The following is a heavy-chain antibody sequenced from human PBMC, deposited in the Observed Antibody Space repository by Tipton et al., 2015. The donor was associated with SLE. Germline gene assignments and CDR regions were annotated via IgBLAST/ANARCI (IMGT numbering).Heavy chain of an antibody. CDR1: GFSISGTYY. D-gene: IGHD1-26*01. CDR2: IYPSGTT. V-gene: IGHV4-38-2*01. J-gene: IGHJ4*02. Sequence: TLSLTCAVSGFSISGTYYCGWIRQSAGKGLEWIGNIYPSGTTYYNPSLGSRVTISVDTSENQFSLELTSVTAADTAIYYCAAEVGAAGDSWGQGTLVTVSS. CDR3: AAEVGAAGDS.